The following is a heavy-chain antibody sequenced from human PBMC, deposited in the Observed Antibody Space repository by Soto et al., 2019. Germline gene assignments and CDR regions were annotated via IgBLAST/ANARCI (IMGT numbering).Heavy chain of an antibody. V-gene: IGHV4-59*01. CDR1: GGSIRSYY. CDR2: IYNSGST. CDR3: ARGDGYYGSGSPLDY. Sequence: QVQLQESGPGLVKPSETLSLTCTVSGGSIRSYYWSWIRQPPGKGLEWIGYIYNSGSTNYNPSLKSRVTTSVDTSKHPFSLKLSSVTAADTAVYYCARGDGYYGSGSPLDYWGQGTLVTVSS. J-gene: IGHJ4*02. D-gene: IGHD3-10*01.